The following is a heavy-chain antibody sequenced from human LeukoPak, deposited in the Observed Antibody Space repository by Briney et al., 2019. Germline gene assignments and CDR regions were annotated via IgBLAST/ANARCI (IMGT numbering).Heavy chain of an antibody. CDR3: AKDAHWSADH. CDR2: ISSSSSYI. CDR1: GFTFSSYN. Sequence: MAGGSLRLSCAASGFTFSSYNMNWVRQAPGKGLEWVSSISSSSSYIYYADSVKGRFTISRDNAKNSLYLQMNSLRPEDTAVYYCAKDAHWSADHWGQGTLVTVSS. V-gene: IGHV3-21*01. D-gene: IGHD3-3*01. J-gene: IGHJ5*02.